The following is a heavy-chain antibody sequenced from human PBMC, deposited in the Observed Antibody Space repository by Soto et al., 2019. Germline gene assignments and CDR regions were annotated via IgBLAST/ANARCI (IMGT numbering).Heavy chain of an antibody. D-gene: IGHD6-13*01. Sequence: SVEVSCKASGGTFSSYAISWVRQAPGQGLEWMGGIIPIFGTANYAQKFQGRVTITADESTSTAYMELSSLRSEDTAVYYCARELGPDSSSPPGAFDIWGQGTMVTVSS. J-gene: IGHJ3*02. CDR2: IIPIFGTA. V-gene: IGHV1-69*13. CDR3: ARELGPDSSSPPGAFDI. CDR1: GGTFSSYA.